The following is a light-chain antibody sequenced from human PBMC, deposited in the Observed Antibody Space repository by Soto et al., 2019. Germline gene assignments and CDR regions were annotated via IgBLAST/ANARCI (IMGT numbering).Light chain of an antibody. CDR1: QRVSSSY. CDR3: QQYGSSPYT. J-gene: IGKJ2*01. Sequence: EIVLTQSPGTLSLSPGERATLSCRASQRVSSSYLAWYQQKPGQAPRLLIYGASSRATGIPDRFSGSGSGTDFTLTISRLEPEDFAVYYSQQYGSSPYTFGQGTKLEI. CDR2: GAS. V-gene: IGKV3-20*01.